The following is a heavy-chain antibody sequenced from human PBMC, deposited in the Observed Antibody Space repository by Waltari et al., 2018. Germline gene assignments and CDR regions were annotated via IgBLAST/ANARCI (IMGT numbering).Heavy chain of an antibody. Sequence: QVQLQESGPGLVKPSETLSLTCAVSGYSISSGYYWGWIREPPGKGLEWIRSIYHSGSTYYNPSLKSRVTISVDTSKNQFSLKLSSVTAADTAVYYCARDGGGWPYNWFDPWGQGTLVTVSS. CDR2: IYHSGST. V-gene: IGHV4-38-2*02. CDR3: ARDGGGWPYNWFDP. J-gene: IGHJ5*02. CDR1: GYSISSGYY. D-gene: IGHD6-19*01.